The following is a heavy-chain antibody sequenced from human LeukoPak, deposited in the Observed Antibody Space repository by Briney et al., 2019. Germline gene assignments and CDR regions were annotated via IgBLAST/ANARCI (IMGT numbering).Heavy chain of an antibody. J-gene: IGHJ4*02. CDR2: LYTGGGT. V-gene: IGHV3-53*01. CDR3: TRSGYRHPYHFDS. D-gene: IGHD3-22*01. Sequence: GSLRLSCAASGFSVRTTYMSWVRQAPGKGLEWVSVLYTGGGTDHADSVKGRFTISRDNSKNTLSLQVNSLRAEDTAIYYCTRSGYRHPYHFDSWGQGTLVTVSS. CDR1: GFSVRTTY.